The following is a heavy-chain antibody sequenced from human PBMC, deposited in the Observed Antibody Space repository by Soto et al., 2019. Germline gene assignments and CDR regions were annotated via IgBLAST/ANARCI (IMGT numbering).Heavy chain of an antibody. V-gene: IGHV3-48*03. CDR2: ISSSGSTI. J-gene: IGHJ6*02. Sequence: GWSLRLSCASSVFAFISYEMKWGRHAPGKGLEWVSYISSSGSTIYYADSVKGRFTISRDNAKNSLYLQMNSLRAEDTAVYYCATTVTTRNYYYYGMDVWGQGTTVTVSS. D-gene: IGHD4-4*01. CDR1: VFAFISYE. CDR3: ATTVTTRNYYYYGMDV.